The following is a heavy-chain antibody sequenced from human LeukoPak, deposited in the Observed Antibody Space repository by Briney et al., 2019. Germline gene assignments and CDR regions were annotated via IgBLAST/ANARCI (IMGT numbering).Heavy chain of an antibody. CDR2: INPNSGGT. V-gene: IGHV1-2*06. CDR1: GYTFTGYY. J-gene: IGHJ4*02. Sequence: ASVKVSCKASGYTFTGYYMHWVRQAPGQGLEWMGRINPNSGGTSYAQKFQGRVTMTRDTSISTAYMELSRLRSDDTAVYYCARDAQRGYYDILTGYYCWGQGTLVTVSS. CDR3: ARDAQRGYYDILTGYYC. D-gene: IGHD3-9*01.